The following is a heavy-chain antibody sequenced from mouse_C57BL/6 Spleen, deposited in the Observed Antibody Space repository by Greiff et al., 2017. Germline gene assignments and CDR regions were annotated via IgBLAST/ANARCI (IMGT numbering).Heavy chain of an antibody. V-gene: IGHV1-74*01. CDR1: GYTFTSYW. J-gene: IGHJ4*01. CDR3: ARLRTTVVATDYAMDY. Sequence: QVQLQQPGAELVKPGASVKVSCKASGYTFTSYWMHWVKQRPGQGLEWIGRIHPSDSDTNYNQKFKGKSTLTVDKSSSTAYMQLSSLTSEDSAVYYCARLRTTVVATDYAMDYWGQGTSVTVSS. CDR2: IHPSDSDT. D-gene: IGHD1-1*01.